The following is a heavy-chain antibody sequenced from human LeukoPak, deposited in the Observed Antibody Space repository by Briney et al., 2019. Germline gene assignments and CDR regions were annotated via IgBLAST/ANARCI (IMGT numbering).Heavy chain of an antibody. CDR3: ARRGRYFDWFDP. Sequence: SETLSLTCTVSGGSISSYYWSWIRQPAGKGLEWIGYIYYSGSTNYNPSLKSRVTISVDTSKNQFSLKLSSVTAADTAVYYCARRGRYFDWFDPWGQGTLVTVSS. CDR1: GGSISSYY. J-gene: IGHJ5*02. CDR2: IYYSGST. D-gene: IGHD3-9*01. V-gene: IGHV4-59*01.